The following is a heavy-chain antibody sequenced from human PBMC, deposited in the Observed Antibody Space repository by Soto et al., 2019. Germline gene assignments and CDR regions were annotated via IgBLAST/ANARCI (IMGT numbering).Heavy chain of an antibody. CDR2: IIPIFGTA. D-gene: IGHD3-22*01. CDR1: GGTFSSYA. Sequence: QVQLVQSGAEVKKPGSSVKVPCKASGGTFSSYAISWVRQAPGQGLEWMGGIIPIFGTANYAQKFQGRVTITADESTSTAYMELSSLRSEDTAVYCCASAPWNYYDSSGNYYYYYGMDVWGQGTTVTVSS. CDR3: ASAPWNYYDSSGNYYYYYGMDV. J-gene: IGHJ6*02. V-gene: IGHV1-69*01.